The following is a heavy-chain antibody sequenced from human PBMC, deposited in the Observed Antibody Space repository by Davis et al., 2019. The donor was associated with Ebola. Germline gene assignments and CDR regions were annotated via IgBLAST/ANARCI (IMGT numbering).Heavy chain of an antibody. J-gene: IGHJ6*02. CDR2: ISSSDSTI. Sequence: GGSLRLSCAASGFTFSSYEMNWVRQAPGKGLEWVSYISSSDSTIYSADSVKGRFTISRDNAKNSLDLQMNSLRAEDTAVYYCAREYEDVLGFLEWGKKRDYYAMDVWGQGTTVTVSS. CDR3: AREYEDVLGFLEWGKKRDYYAMDV. CDR1: GFTFSSYE. D-gene: IGHD3-3*01. V-gene: IGHV3-48*03.